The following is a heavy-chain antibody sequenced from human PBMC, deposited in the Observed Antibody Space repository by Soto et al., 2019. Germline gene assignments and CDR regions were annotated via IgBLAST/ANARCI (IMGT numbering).Heavy chain of an antibody. CDR2: ISAYNGNT. CDR3: ARAHPPYSSSWPTDY. Sequence: ASVKVSCKASGYTFTSYGISWVRQAPGQGLEWMGWISAYNGNTNYAQKLQGRVTMTTDTSTSTAYMELRSLRSDDTAVYYCARAHPPYSSSWPTDYWGQGTLVTVSS. J-gene: IGHJ4*02. D-gene: IGHD6-13*01. CDR1: GYTFTSYG. V-gene: IGHV1-18*01.